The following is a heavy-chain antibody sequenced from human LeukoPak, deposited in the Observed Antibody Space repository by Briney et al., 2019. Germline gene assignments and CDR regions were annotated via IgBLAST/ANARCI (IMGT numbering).Heavy chain of an antibody. Sequence: SETLSLTCAAYGRSFSGYYWSWIRQPPGKGLEWIGEINHSGSTNYNPSLQSRVTISGDTSKNQFYLKLSSVTAADTAVYYCASRYCSGGSCYLSYYGMDVWGKGATVTVSS. V-gene: IGHV4-34*01. D-gene: IGHD2-15*01. CDR1: GRSFSGYY. CDR2: INHSGST. CDR3: ASRYCSGGSCYLSYYGMDV. J-gene: IGHJ6*04.